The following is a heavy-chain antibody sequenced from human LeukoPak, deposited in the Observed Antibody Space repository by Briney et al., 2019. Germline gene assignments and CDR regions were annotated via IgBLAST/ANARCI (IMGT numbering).Heavy chain of an antibody. J-gene: IGHJ4*02. CDR1: GFTFTNYA. V-gene: IGHV3-21*04. CDR3: ARSPYMSSSPGN. CDR2: ISTSSSYI. D-gene: IGHD6-6*01. Sequence: GGSLRLSCAASGFTFTNYAMSWVRQAPGKGLEWVSSISTSSSYIYYADSVKGRFTISRDNAKNSLYLQMSSLRAEDTAVYYCARSPYMSSSPGNWGQGTLVTVSS.